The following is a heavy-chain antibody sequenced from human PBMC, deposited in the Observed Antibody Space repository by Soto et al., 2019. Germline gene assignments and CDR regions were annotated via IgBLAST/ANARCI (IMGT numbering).Heavy chain of an antibody. CDR1: VGSISSGGYY. D-gene: IGHD4-17*01. V-gene: IGHV4-31*03. J-gene: IGHJ5*02. Sequence: PSETLSLTCTFSVGSISSGGYYWSWIRQHPGKGLEWIGYIYYSGSTYYNPSLKSRVTISVDTSKNQFSLKLSSVTAADTAVYYCARGGYDYGDYVGWFDPWGQGTLVTVSS. CDR2: IYYSGST. CDR3: ARGGYDYGDYVGWFDP.